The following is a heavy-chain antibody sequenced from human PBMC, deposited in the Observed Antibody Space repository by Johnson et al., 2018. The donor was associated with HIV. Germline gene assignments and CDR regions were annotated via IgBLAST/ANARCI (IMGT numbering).Heavy chain of an antibody. CDR3: ARDHTMRVWGGAFDI. D-gene: IGHD3-22*01. CDR2: IRYDGRNK. Sequence: QVQLVESGGGLVQPGGSLRLSCAASGFSFSSYGMHWVRQAPGKGLEWVTFIRYDGRNKYYADSVKGRFTISRDNSKNTLYLQMNSLRAEDTAVYYCARDHTMRVWGGAFDIWGQGTMVTVSS. CDR1: GFSFSSYG. J-gene: IGHJ3*02. V-gene: IGHV3-30*02.